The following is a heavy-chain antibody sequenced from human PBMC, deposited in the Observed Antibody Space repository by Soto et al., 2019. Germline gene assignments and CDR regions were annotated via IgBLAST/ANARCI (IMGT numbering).Heavy chain of an antibody. CDR1: GFTFSDFA. V-gene: IGHV3-23*01. J-gene: IGHJ4*02. CDR3: AKGKQWLVPNYFDY. D-gene: IGHD6-19*01. CDR2: ISATDGST. Sequence: GGSLRLSCAASGFTFSDFAMYWVRQAPGKGLEWVSVISATDGSTYYADSVRGRFTISRDNSKNTLYLQMNSLRAEDTAVYYCAKGKQWLVPNYFDYWGQGTLVTVSS.